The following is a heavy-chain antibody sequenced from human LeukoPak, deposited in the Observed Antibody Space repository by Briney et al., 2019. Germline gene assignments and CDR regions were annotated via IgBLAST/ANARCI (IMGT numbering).Heavy chain of an antibody. CDR1: GYTLAELS. CDR3: ATSRYSSSWYPYYGMDV. V-gene: IGHV1-24*01. Sequence: ASVKVSCKVSGYTLAELSMHWVRQAPGKGREGVGGFDPEDGETIYAQKFQGRVTMTEDTSTDTAYMELSSLRSEDTAVYYCATSRYSSSWYPYYGMDVWGQGTTVTVSS. CDR2: FDPEDGET. D-gene: IGHD6-13*01. J-gene: IGHJ6*02.